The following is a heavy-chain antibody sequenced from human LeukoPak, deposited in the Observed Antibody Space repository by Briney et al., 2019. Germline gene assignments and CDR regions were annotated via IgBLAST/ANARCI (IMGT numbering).Heavy chain of an antibody. V-gene: IGHV3-23*01. D-gene: IGHD1-26*01. CDR2: ISGSGGST. Sequence: TGGSLRLSCAASGFTFSSYAMSWVRQSPGKGVEWVSAISGSGGSTYYADSVRGRFTISRDYSKNTLYLQMNSLRAEDTAVYYCAKQRDSGTNNWFDPWGQGTLVTVSS. CDR3: AKQRDSGTNNWFDP. CDR1: GFTFSSYA. J-gene: IGHJ5*02.